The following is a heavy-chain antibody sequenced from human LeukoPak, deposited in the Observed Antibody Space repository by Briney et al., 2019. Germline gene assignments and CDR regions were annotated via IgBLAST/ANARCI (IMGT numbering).Heavy chain of an antibody. J-gene: IGHJ4*02. CDR3: ARDRITMVRGVKPKLFDY. D-gene: IGHD3-10*01. V-gene: IGHV3-7*01. CDR1: GFTFSSYW. CDR2: IKQDGSEK. Sequence: GGSLRLSCAAPGFTFSSYWMSWVRQAPGKGLEWVANIKQDGSEKYYVDSVKGRFTISRDNAKNSLYLQMNSLRAEDTAVYYCARDRITMVRGVKPKLFDYWGQGTLVTVSS.